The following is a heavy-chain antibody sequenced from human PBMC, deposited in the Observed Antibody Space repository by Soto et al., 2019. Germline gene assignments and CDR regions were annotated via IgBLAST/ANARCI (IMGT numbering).Heavy chain of an antibody. CDR1: GDSMRGYHFY. J-gene: IGHJ4*02. D-gene: IGHD6-25*01. Sequence: PSETLSLTCSVSGDSMRGYHFYWGWIRQAPGKGLEWIGSAYFSGGNTYYSPSLKSRVSIPVDTSKNEFSLRLTSLTAADTAVYFCAYGSSSAWIDYWGQGTLVTVSS. CDR3: AYGSSSAWIDY. CDR2: AYFSGGNT. V-gene: IGHV4-39*01.